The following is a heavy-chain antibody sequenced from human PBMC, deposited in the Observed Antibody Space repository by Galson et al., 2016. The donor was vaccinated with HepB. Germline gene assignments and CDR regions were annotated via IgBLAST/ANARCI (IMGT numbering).Heavy chain of an antibody. CDR2: IWYDGSHK. D-gene: IGHD3-16*02. CDR3: AREGLHLGELSAQFDY. CDR1: GFTFSYYA. Sequence: SLRLSCAASGFTFSYYAMNWVRQAPGKGLEWVAVIWYDGSHKFYVDSVRGRFTISRDNSKNTLFLQMNSLRAEDTAVYYCAREGLHLGELSAQFDYWGQGTLVTVSS. J-gene: IGHJ4*02. V-gene: IGHV3-33*08.